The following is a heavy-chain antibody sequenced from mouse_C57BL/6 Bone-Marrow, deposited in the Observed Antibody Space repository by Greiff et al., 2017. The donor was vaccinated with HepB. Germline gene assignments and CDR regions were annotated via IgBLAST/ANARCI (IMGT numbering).Heavy chain of an antibody. CDR1: GFSLTSYG. CDR2: IWSDGST. J-gene: IGHJ4*01. CDR3: ARQGYGSSFYAMDY. Sequence: VNLVESGPGLVAPSQSLSITCTVSGFSLTSYGVHWVRQPPGKGLEWLVVIWSDGSTTYNSALKSRLSISKDNSKSQVFLKMNSLQTDDTAMYYCARQGYGSSFYAMDYWGQGTSVTVSS. V-gene: IGHV2-6-1*01. D-gene: IGHD1-1*01.